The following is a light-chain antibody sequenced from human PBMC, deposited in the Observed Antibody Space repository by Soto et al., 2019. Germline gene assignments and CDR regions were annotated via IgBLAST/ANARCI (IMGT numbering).Light chain of an antibody. CDR3: QHYNSYSEA. V-gene: IGKV1-5*03. J-gene: IGKJ1*01. CDR1: QSTNSW. CDR2: KAS. Sequence: DIQMTQSPSTLSASFGDRVTITCRASQSTNSWLSWYQQKPGKAPKVLIYKASTLKSGVPSRFSGSGSGTEFTLTISSLQPDDFATYYCQHYNSYSEAFGQGTKVDI.